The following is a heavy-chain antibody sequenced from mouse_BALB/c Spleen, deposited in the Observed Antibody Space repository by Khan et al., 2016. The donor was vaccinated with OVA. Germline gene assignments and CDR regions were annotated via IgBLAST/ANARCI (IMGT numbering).Heavy chain of an antibody. V-gene: IGHV3-6*02. CDR2: IRYDGNT. D-gene: IGHD3-1*01. CDR1: GYSITNGYF. Sequence: EVQLQESGPGLVKPSQSLSLTCSVTGYSITNGYFWNWIRQFPGNNLEWMGYIRYDGNTNYNPSLKNRISITRDTSKNPFFLNLNSVTPEDTATYYCARGCSSGPAWFTYWGQETLVTVSA. CDR3: ARGCSSGPAWFTY. J-gene: IGHJ3*01.